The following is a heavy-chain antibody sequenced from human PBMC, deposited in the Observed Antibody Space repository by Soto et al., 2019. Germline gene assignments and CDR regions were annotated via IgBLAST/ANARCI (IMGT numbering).Heavy chain of an antibody. CDR1: GGTFSSYA. CDR3: ARDEAAADYNWFDP. J-gene: IGHJ5*02. Sequence: GASVKVSCKASGGTFSSYAISWVRQAPGQGLEWMGGIIPIFGTANYAQKFQGRVTITTDTSTSTAYMELRSLRSDDTAVYYCARDEAAADYNWFDPWGQGTLVTVSS. CDR2: IIPIFGTA. D-gene: IGHD2-21*02. V-gene: IGHV1-69*05.